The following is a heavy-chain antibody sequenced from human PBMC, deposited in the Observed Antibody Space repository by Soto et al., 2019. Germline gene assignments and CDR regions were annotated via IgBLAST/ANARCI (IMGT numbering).Heavy chain of an antibody. D-gene: IGHD3-10*01. CDR1: GFTFSSYW. J-gene: IGHJ3*02. CDR2: INRDGSTT. CDR3: VRDGSGSAFDI. Sequence: PGGSLRLSCAASGFTFSSYWTHWVRQAPGKGLVWVSRINRDGSTTSYADSVKGRFTISRDNAKNTLYLQMNSLRAEDTAVYYCVRDGSGSAFDIWGQATMVTVSS. V-gene: IGHV3-74*01.